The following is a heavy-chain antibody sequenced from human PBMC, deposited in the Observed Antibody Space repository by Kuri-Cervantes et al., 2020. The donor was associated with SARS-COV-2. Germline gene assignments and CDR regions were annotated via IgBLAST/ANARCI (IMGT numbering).Heavy chain of an antibody. D-gene: IGHD7-27*01. CDR3: ARAELTGIDY. CDR2: IWYDGSNK. V-gene: IGHV3-33*01. CDR1: GFTFSSYG. J-gene: IGHJ4*02. Sequence: GESLKISCAVSGFTFSSYGMHWVRQAPGKGLEWVAVIWYDGSNKYYADSVKGRFTISRDNSKNTLYLQMNSLRAEDTAVYYCARAELTGIDYWGQGTLVTVSS.